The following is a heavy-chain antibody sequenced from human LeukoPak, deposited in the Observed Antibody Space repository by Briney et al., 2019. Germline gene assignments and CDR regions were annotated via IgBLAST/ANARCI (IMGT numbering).Heavy chain of an antibody. CDR3: ARTDIVADYYYYGMDV. Sequence: SETLSLTCTVSGGSISSYYWSWIRQPPGRGRGWRGYNYTSGSPNYPPSLKRRVTISVDTSKNQSSLKLSSVPAADTAVYYCARTDIVADYYYYGMDVWGQGPTVTVSS. CDR1: GGSISSYY. CDR2: NYTSGSP. D-gene: IGHD5-12*01. V-gene: IGHV4-4*08. J-gene: IGHJ6*02.